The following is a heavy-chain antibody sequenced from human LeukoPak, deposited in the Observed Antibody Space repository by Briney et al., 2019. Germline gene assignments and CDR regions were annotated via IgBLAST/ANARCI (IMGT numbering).Heavy chain of an antibody. Sequence: GGSLRLSCAASGFTFSSYSMNWVRQAPGKGLEWVSSISSSSSYIYYADSVKGRFTISRDNAKNSLYLQMNSLRAEDTAVYYCARVTAVGATTEDYYYYYMDVWGKGTTVTISS. CDR1: GFTFSSYS. V-gene: IGHV3-21*01. D-gene: IGHD1-26*01. J-gene: IGHJ6*03. CDR3: ARVTAVGATTEDYYYYYMDV. CDR2: ISSSSSYI.